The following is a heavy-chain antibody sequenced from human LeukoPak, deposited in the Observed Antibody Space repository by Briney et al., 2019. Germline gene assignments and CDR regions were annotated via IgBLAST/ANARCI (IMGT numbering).Heavy chain of an antibody. D-gene: IGHD6-19*01. Sequence: GGSLRLSCAASGFTFSSYAMSWVRRAPGKGLEWVSAISGSGGSTYYADSVKGRFTISRDNSKNTLYLQMNSLRAEDTAVYYCAKDVAWLVDWPFFDYWGQGTLVTVSS. CDR3: AKDVAWLVDWPFFDY. CDR1: GFTFSSYA. V-gene: IGHV3-23*01. J-gene: IGHJ4*02. CDR2: ISGSGGST.